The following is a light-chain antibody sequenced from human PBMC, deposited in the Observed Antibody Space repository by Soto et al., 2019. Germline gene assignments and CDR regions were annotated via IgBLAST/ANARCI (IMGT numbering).Light chain of an antibody. Sequence: QSALTQPASVSGSPGQSITISCTGTSSDVGGYNYVSWYQRHPGKAPKLMIYDVSNRPSGVSNRFSGSKSGNTASLTISGLQAEDEADYYCGSYTSSSTLVVFGGGTK. CDR1: SSDVGGYNY. CDR2: DVS. J-gene: IGLJ2*01. V-gene: IGLV2-14*01. CDR3: GSYTSSSTLVV.